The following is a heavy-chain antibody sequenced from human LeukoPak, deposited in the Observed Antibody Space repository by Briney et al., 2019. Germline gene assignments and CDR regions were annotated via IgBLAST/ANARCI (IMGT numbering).Heavy chain of an antibody. CDR1: GFTFSNNW. CDR2: VKKDASEK. Sequence: GGSLRLSCAASGFTFSNNWMTWVRQAPGKGLEWVASVKKDASEKYYVDSVKGRFTISRDNAKNSLYLQMNSLRVEDTAVYYCASRTSFYYYYMDVWGKGTTVTVSS. CDR3: ASRTSFYYYYMDV. V-gene: IGHV3-7*01. J-gene: IGHJ6*03. D-gene: IGHD1-14*01.